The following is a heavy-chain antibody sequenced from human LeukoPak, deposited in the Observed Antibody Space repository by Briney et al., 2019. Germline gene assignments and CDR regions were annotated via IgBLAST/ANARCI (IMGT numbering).Heavy chain of an antibody. CDR1: GFTFDDYA. V-gene: IGHV3-43*02. J-gene: IGHJ4*02. Sequence: PGGSLRLSCAASGFTFDDYAMHWVRQAPREGLEWVSLISGDGGSTYYADSVKGRFTISRDNSKNSLYLQMNSLRTEDTALYYCAKVGDSYGRTDYWGQGTLVTVSS. CDR3: AKVGDSYGRTDY. CDR2: ISGDGGST. D-gene: IGHD5-18*01.